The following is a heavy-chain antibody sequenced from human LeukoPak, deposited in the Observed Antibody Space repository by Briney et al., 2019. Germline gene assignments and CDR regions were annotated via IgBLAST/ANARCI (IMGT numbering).Heavy chain of an antibody. CDR2: INPSGGST. CDR1: GYTFTSYY. D-gene: IGHD5-18*01. J-gene: IGHJ4*02. V-gene: IGHV1-46*03. Sequence: GASVKVSCKASGYTFTSYYMHWVRQAPGQGLEWMGIINPSGGSTSYAQKFQGRVTMTRDTSTRTVYMELRSIRSEDTAVYYCARSAIQLWFLDYWGQGTLVTASS. CDR3: ARSAIQLWFLDY.